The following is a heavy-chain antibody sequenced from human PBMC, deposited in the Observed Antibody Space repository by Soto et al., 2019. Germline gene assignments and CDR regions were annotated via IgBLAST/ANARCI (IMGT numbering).Heavy chain of an antibody. D-gene: IGHD3-22*01. CDR2: IWYDGSNK. Sequence: QVQLVESGGGVVQPGRSLRLCCAASGFTFSSYGMHWVRQAPGKGLEWVAVIWYDGSNKYYADSVKGRFTISRDNSKNTLYLQMNSLRAEDTAVYYCAIGHYYDSPWAFDIWGQGTMVTVSS. V-gene: IGHV3-33*01. CDR1: GFTFSSYG. J-gene: IGHJ3*02. CDR3: AIGHYYDSPWAFDI.